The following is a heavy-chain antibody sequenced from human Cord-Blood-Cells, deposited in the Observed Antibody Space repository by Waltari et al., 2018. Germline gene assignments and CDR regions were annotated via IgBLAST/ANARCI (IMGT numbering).Heavy chain of an antibody. CDR1: GFTFSSYG. V-gene: IGHV3-33*01. CDR2: IWYDGSNK. D-gene: IGHD4-17*01. CDR3: ARDKYGDYWGAFDI. Sequence: QVQLVESGGGVVQPGRSLRLSCAASGFTFSSYGMHWVRQAPGKGLEWVAVIWYDGSNKYYADSGKGRFTISRDNSKNTLYLQMNSLRAEDTAVYYCARDKYGDYWGAFDIWGQGTMVTVSS. J-gene: IGHJ3*02.